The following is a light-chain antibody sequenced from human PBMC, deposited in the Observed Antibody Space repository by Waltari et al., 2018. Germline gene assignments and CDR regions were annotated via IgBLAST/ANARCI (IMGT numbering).Light chain of an antibody. J-gene: IGLJ2*01. CDR1: SSDVGSYNL. CDR2: EVV. Sequence: QSALTQPASVSGSPGQSITIPCPGTSSDVGSYNLVSWYQQHPGKAPKLMIYEVVKRPSGVSNRFSGSTSANAASLTISGLQAEDEGDYYCCSYARSGTVLFGGGTKLTVL. CDR3: CSYARSGTVL. V-gene: IGLV2-23*02.